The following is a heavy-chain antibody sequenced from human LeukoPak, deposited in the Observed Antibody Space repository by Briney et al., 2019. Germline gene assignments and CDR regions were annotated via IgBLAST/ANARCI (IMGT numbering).Heavy chain of an antibody. CDR2: IYYSGST. J-gene: IGHJ3*02. Sequence: SETLSLTCTVSGGSISSGDYYWSWIRQPPGKGLEWIGYIYYSGSTYYNPSLRSRVTISVDTSKNQFSLKLSSVTAADTAVYYCASVSGSYSGAFDIWGQGTMVTVSS. V-gene: IGHV4-30-4*08. CDR3: ASVSGSYSGAFDI. D-gene: IGHD1-26*01. CDR1: GGSISSGDYY.